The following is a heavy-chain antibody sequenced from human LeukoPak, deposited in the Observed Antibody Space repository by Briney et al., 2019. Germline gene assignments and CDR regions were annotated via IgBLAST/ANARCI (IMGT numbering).Heavy chain of an antibody. V-gene: IGHV4-34*01. CDR2: INHSGST. J-gene: IGHJ5*02. CDR1: GGSFSGYY. D-gene: IGHD2-2*01. Sequence: SETLSLTCAVYGGSFSGYYWSWIRQPPGKGLEWIGEINHSGSTNYNPSLKSRVTISVDTSKNQFSLKLSSVTAADTAVYYCARGPVVVPAAMRVRWFDPWGQGTLVTVSS. CDR3: ARGPVVVPAAMRVRWFDP.